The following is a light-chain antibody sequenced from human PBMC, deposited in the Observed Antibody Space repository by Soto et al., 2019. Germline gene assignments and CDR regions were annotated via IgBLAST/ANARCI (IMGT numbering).Light chain of an antibody. J-gene: IGKJ4*01. Sequence: ENVLTQSPGTLSLSPGERATLSCRASQSITTYLAWYQQKPGQAPRLLIYDVSKGATGIPARFSGSGSGTDFTLTISSLEPEDFAVYYCQQRINWPLTFGGGTKVEIK. CDR1: QSITTY. CDR3: QQRINWPLT. CDR2: DVS. V-gene: IGKV3-11*01.